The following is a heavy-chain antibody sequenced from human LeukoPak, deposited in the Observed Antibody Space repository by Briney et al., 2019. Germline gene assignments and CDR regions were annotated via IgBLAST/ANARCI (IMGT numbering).Heavy chain of an antibody. CDR2: ISTNGDST. CDR3: ARWGSTSCYDY. D-gene: IGHD2-2*01. CDR1: GFTFSTYA. Sequence: GGSLRLSCAASGFTFSTYAMHWVRQAPGEGLEYVSAISTNGDSTYYADSVKGRFTISRDNSKNTLFLQMASLRADDMAVYYCARWGSTSCYDYWGQGTLVTVSS. J-gene: IGHJ4*02. V-gene: IGHV3-64*02.